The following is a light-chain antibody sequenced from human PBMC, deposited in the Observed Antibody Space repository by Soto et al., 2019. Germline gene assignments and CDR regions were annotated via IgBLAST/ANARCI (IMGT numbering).Light chain of an antibody. Sequence: QSALTQPASVSGSPGQSITISCTGTSSDVGIYNYVSWYQQHPGKAPKLMIYEVSNRPSGVSNRFSGSKSGNTASLTISGLQAEDEADYHCSSYTSSSTWVFGGGTKLTVL. V-gene: IGLV2-14*01. CDR2: EVS. CDR1: SSDVGIYNY. CDR3: SSYTSSSTWV. J-gene: IGLJ3*02.